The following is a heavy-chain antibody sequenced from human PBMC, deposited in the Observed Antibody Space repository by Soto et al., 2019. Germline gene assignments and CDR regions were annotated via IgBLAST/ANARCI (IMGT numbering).Heavy chain of an antibody. D-gene: IGHD3-3*01. CDR3: ARDVTIFGVVIKQFDY. J-gene: IGHJ4*02. V-gene: IGHV3-33*01. Sequence: PGGSLRLSCAASGFTFSSYGMHWVRQAPGKGLEWVAVIWYDGSNKYYADSVKGRFTISRDNSKNTLYLQMNSLRAEDTAVYYCARDVTIFGVVIKQFDYWGQGTLVTVSS. CDR1: GFTFSSYG. CDR2: IWYDGSNK.